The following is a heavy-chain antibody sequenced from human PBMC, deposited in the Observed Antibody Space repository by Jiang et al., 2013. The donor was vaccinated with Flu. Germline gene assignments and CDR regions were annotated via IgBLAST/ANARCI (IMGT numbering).Heavy chain of an antibody. Sequence: SGPGLVKPSQTLSLTCTVSGGSISSGGYYWSWIRQHPGKGLEWIGYIYYSGSTYYNPSLKSRVTISIDTSKNQFSLKLTSVTAADTAVYYCARLRQTGGSGSAFDYWGQGTLITVSS. V-gene: IGHV4-31*03. CDR2: IYYSGST. D-gene: IGHD3-10*01. CDR1: GGSISSGGYY. CDR3: ARLRQTGGSGSAFDY. J-gene: IGHJ4*02.